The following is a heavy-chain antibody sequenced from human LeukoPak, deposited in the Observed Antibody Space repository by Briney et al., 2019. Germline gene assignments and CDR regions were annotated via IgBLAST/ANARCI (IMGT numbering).Heavy chain of an antibody. V-gene: IGHV4-39*07. CDR3: ARDWRQLVHY. J-gene: IGHJ4*02. Sequence: SETLSLTCTVSGGSISSSSYYWGWIRQPPGKGLEWIGSIYYSGSTYYNPSLKSRVTISVDTSKNQFSLKLSSVTAADTAVYYCARDWRQLVHYWGQGTLVTVSS. D-gene: IGHD6-13*01. CDR2: IYYSGST. CDR1: GGSISSSSYY.